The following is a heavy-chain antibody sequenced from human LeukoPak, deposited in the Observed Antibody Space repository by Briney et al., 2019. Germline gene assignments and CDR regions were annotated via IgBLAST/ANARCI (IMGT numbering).Heavy chain of an antibody. J-gene: IGHJ4*02. V-gene: IGHV5-51*01. Sequence: GESLKISCKGFGYSFISYWIGWVRQMPGKGLEWMGIIYPGGSDTRYNPSFKGQVTISADRSISTAYLQWSNLKASDTAMYYCARPHYYASGSPYYLDYWGQGTLVTVSS. CDR3: ARPHYYASGSPYYLDY. CDR2: IYPGGSDT. CDR1: GYSFISYW. D-gene: IGHD3-10*01.